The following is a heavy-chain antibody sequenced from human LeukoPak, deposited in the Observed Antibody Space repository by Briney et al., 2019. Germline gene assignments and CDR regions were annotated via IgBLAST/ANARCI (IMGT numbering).Heavy chain of an antibody. V-gene: IGHV3-23*01. CDR3: AKEGEYSGSYYFDY. CDR2: ISSSGGST. Sequence: GGSLRLSCAASGFTFSSYAMSWVRQAPGKGLEWVSGISSSGGSTYYADSVKGRFTISRDNSKHTLFLQMSSLRAEDTAVYYCAKEGEYSGSYYFDYWGQGTLVTVSS. CDR1: GFTFSSYA. J-gene: IGHJ4*02. D-gene: IGHD1-26*01.